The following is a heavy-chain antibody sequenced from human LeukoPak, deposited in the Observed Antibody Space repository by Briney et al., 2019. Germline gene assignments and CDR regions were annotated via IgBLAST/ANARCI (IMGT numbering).Heavy chain of an antibody. Sequence: GGSLRLSCAASGFTFSSYAVSWVRQAPGKGLEWVSAISGSGGSTYYADSVKGRFTISRDNAKNSLYLQMNSLRAEDTALYYCAKDVDTAMVDNDAFDIWGQGTMVTVSS. CDR3: AKDVDTAMVDNDAFDI. CDR1: GFTFSSYA. CDR2: ISGSGGST. V-gene: IGHV3-23*01. J-gene: IGHJ3*02. D-gene: IGHD5-18*01.